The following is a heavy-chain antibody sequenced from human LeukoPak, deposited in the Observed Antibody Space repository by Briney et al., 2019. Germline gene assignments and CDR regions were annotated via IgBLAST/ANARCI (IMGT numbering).Heavy chain of an antibody. J-gene: IGHJ4*02. CDR2: IYYSGST. Sequence: NPSETLSLTCTVSGGSISSGDYYWSWIRQPPGKGLEWIGYIYYSGSTYYNPSLKSRVTISVDTSKNQFSLKLSSVTAADTAVYYCARGASQNYYDSSGYYYWGQGTLVTVSS. CDR1: GGSISSGDYY. V-gene: IGHV4-30-4*01. CDR3: ARGASQNYYDSSGYYY. D-gene: IGHD3-22*01.